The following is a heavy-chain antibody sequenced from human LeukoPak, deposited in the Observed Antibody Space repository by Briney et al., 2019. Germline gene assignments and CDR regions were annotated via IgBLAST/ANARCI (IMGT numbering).Heavy chain of an antibody. V-gene: IGHV3-64D*06. J-gene: IGHJ4*02. CDR2: ITSNGDST. CDR3: VKDQGEYSSTWYYFDS. CDR1: GFIFSTYP. D-gene: IGHD6-13*01. Sequence: PGGSLRLSCSTSGFIFSTYPMYWVRQPPGKGLEYISGITSNGDSTNYAASVKGRFTISRDNSKNTLSLHMSSLRAEDTAVYYCVKDQGEYSSTWYYFDSWGQGTLVTVSS.